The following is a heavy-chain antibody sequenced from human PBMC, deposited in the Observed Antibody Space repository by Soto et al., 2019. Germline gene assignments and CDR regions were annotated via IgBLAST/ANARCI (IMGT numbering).Heavy chain of an antibody. D-gene: IGHD2-21*02. V-gene: IGHV4-31*03. Sequence: QVQLQESGPGLVKPSQTLSLTCTVSGGSISSGGYYWSWIRQHPGKGLEWIGYIYYSGSTYYNPSLKSRVTISVDTSKNQFSLKLSSVTAADTAVYYCVQSRCGGDCLQSYSSHWYYGVDVWGQGTTVTVSS. CDR2: IYYSGST. J-gene: IGHJ6*02. CDR1: GGSISSGGYY. CDR3: VQSRCGGDCLQSYSSHWYYGVDV.